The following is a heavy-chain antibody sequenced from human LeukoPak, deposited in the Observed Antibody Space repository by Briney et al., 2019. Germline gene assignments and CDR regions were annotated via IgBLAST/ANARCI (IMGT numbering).Heavy chain of an antibody. D-gene: IGHD3-10*01. CDR1: GGSISSSNW. CDR3: HARGKPFGELSR. CDR2: IYHSGST. Sequence: SETLSLTCAVSGGSISSSNWWSWVRQPPGKGLEWIGEIYHSGSTYYNPSLKSRVTISVDTSKNQFSLKLSSVTAADTAVYYCHARGKPFGELSRWGQGTLVTVSS. J-gene: IGHJ4*02. V-gene: IGHV4-4*02.